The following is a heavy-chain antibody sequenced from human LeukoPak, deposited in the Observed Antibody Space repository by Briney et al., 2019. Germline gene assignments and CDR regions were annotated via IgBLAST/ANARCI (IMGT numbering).Heavy chain of an antibody. V-gene: IGHV3-7*01. CDR3: ARDWD. D-gene: IGHD1-26*01. CDR2: IKQDGSEK. CDR1: GFTFSSYW. Sequence: GGSLRLSCAASGFTFSSYWKSWVRQAPGKGLEWVANIKQDGSEKYYVDSVKGRFTISRDNAKNSLYLQMNSLRAEDTAVYYCARDWDWGQGTMVTVSS. J-gene: IGHJ3*01.